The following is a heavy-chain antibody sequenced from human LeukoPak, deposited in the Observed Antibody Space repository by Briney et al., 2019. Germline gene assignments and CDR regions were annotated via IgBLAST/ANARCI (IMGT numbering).Heavy chain of an antibody. V-gene: IGHV4-34*01. Sequence: SETLSLTCTVSGGSISSYYWSWIRQPPGKGLEWIGEINHSGSTNYNPSLKSRVTISVDTSKNQFSLKLSSVTAADTAVYYCARWARLPRRGYFDYWGQGTLVTVSS. CDR2: INHSGST. J-gene: IGHJ4*02. CDR3: ARWARLPRRGYFDY. CDR1: GGSISSYY. D-gene: IGHD2-15*01.